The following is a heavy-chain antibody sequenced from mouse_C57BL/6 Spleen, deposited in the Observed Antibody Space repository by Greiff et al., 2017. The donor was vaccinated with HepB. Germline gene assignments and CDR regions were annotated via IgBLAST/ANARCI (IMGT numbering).Heavy chain of an antibody. CDR1: GFSLTSYA. Sequence: VKLVESGPGLVAPSQSLSITCTVSGFSLTSYAISWVRQPPGKGLEWLGVIWTGGGTNYNSALKSRLSISKDNSKSQVFLKMNSLQTDDTARYYCARLYDYDVALMDYWGQGTSVTVSS. CDR2: IWTGGGT. CDR3: ARLYDYDVALMDY. V-gene: IGHV2-9-1*01. D-gene: IGHD2-4*01. J-gene: IGHJ4*01.